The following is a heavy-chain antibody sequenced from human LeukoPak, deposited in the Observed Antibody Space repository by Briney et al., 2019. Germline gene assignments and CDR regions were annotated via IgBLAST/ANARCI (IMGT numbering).Heavy chain of an antibody. CDR1: GFTFSSYS. Sequence: GGSLRLSCAASGFTFSSYSMNWVRQAPGKGLEWVSSISSSSSYIYYADSVKGRFTISRDIAKNSLYLQMNSLRAEDTAVYYCARLPGSYSDFDYWGQGTLVTVSS. CDR2: ISSSSSYI. J-gene: IGHJ4*02. CDR3: ARLPGSYSDFDY. D-gene: IGHD1-26*01. V-gene: IGHV3-21*01.